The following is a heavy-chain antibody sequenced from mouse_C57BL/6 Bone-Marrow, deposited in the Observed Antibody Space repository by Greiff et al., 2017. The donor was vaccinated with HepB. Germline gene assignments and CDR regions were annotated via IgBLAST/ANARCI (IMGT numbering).Heavy chain of an antibody. CDR2: INPNYGTT. J-gene: IGHJ2*01. V-gene: IGHV1-39*01. D-gene: IGHD2-13*01. CDR3: ARRGEGNYGDFQYYFDY. Sequence: EVQLQQSGPELVKPGASVKISCKASGYSFTDYYMNWVKQSNGKGLEWIGVINPNYGTTSYNQKFKGKATLTVDQSSSTAYMQLNSLTSEDSAVYYCARRGEGNYGDFQYYFDYWGKGTTLTVSS. CDR1: GYSFTDYY.